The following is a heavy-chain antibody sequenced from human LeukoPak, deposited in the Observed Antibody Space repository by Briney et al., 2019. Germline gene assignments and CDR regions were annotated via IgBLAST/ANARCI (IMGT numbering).Heavy chain of an antibody. CDR2: IKQDGTEK. Sequence: GGSRRLSCAASGFSFTTYWMSWVRQAPGKGLEWVANIKQDGTEKYYVDSVKGRFTISRDNAKNSLYLQMNSLRVDDTAVYYCAKLAKYFYGSETYYFFEHWGQGTPVTASS. CDR1: GFSFTTYW. V-gene: IGHV3-7*01. CDR3: AKLAKYFYGSETYYFFEH. J-gene: IGHJ4*02. D-gene: IGHD3-10*01.